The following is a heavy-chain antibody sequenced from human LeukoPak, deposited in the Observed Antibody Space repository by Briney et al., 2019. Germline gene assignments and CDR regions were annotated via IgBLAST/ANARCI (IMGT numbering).Heavy chain of an antibody. Sequence: ASVKVSCKASGYTFTGSYIHWVRQAPGQGLEWMGRINPNSGGTNYAQNFQARVTMTSDTSISTAYMELSRLRSDDTAVYYCARATRLGDLYGMDVWGRGTTVTVSS. J-gene: IGHJ6*02. CDR1: GYTFTGSY. CDR2: INPNSGGT. V-gene: IGHV1-2*06. D-gene: IGHD3-10*01. CDR3: ARATRLGDLYGMDV.